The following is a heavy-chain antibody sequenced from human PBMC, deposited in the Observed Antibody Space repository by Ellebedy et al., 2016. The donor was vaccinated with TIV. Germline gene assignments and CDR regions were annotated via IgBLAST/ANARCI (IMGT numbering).Heavy chain of an antibody. CDR3: ASTLTITIFLY. D-gene: IGHD3-10*02. J-gene: IGHJ4*02. CDR2: IYYTGTT. V-gene: IGHV4-39*07. CDR1: GGSISSSSYY. Sequence: MPSETLSLTCTVSGGSISSSSYYWGWIRQPPGKGLEWVASIYYTGTTYYNPSLKSPVTISLDTSKNQVSMKLTSVTAADTAVYYCASTLTITIFLYWGQGTPVTVSS.